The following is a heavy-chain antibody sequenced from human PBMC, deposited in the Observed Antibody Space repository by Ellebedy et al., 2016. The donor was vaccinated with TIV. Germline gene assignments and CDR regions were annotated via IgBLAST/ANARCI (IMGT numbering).Heavy chain of an antibody. V-gene: IGHV4-4*02. CDR3: ARVNLLFGELSPHWYFDL. J-gene: IGHJ2*01. CDR2: IYHSGST. Sequence: SETLSLXCAVSGGSISSSDWWSWVRQPPGKGLEWIGEIYHSGSTNYNPSLKSRVTISVDTSKKQFSLKLSSVTTADTAVYYCARVNLLFGELSPHWYFDLWGRGTLVTVSS. D-gene: IGHD3-10*01. CDR1: GGSISSSDW.